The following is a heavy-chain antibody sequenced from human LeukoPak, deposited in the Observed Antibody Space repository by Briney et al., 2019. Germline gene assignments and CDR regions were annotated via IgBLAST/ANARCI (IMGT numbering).Heavy chain of an antibody. J-gene: IGHJ4*02. Sequence: PSETLSLTRTVSGGYIISRSHYWGWIRQPPGKGLEWIGSVYYSGNTYYNPSLKTRATISIDTPTSKNQFSLTLSSVTAADTAVYYCARHHAENLVPNDWGQGTLVTVSS. CDR2: VYYSGNT. D-gene: IGHD1-1*01. CDR1: GGYIISRSHY. CDR3: ARHHAENLVPND. V-gene: IGHV4-39*01.